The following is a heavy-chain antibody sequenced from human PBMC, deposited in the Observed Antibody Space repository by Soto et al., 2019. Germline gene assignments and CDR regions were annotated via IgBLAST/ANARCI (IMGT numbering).Heavy chain of an antibody. CDR3: AKCIQVNWNYDAFHI. J-gene: IGHJ3*02. CDR2: ISSSGSTI. CDR1: GFTFRSYT. V-gene: IGHV3-48*01. D-gene: IGHD1-7*01. Sequence: GGSLRLSSSASGFTFRSYTMNWVRQAPRKGLEWVSYISSSGSTIYYADSVKGRFTIPRDKTKNSLYLQMNSLRAEDTALYYCAKCIQVNWNYDAFHIWGQGTMVTVSS.